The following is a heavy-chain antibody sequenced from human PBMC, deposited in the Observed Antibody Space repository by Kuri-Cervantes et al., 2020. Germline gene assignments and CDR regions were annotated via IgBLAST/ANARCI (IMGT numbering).Heavy chain of an antibody. D-gene: IGHD2-2*01. V-gene: IGHV4-34*01. Sequence: SETLSLTCAVYGGSFSDYYWSWIRQTPGKGLEWIGEINHSGSTNYNPSLKSRVTISVDTSKNQFSLTLNSVTAADTAVYYCAREAYQNMDVWGKGSTVTVSS. CDR3: AREAYQNMDV. CDR1: GGSFSDYY. CDR2: INHSGST. J-gene: IGHJ6*03.